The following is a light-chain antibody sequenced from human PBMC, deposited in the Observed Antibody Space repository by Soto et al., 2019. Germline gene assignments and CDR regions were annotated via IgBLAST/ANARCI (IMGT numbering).Light chain of an antibody. V-gene: IGKV3-20*01. Sequence: EIVLTQSPDTLSLSPGERATLSCRASQSVSSNYVAWYQQKPGQAPRLLTHGSSSRATGVPDRFSGRGSGTTFTLVISRLEPGDFAVYYCQQYGTSPFTFGQGTKVEI. J-gene: IGKJ2*01. CDR2: GSS. CDR1: QSVSSNY. CDR3: QQYGTSPFT.